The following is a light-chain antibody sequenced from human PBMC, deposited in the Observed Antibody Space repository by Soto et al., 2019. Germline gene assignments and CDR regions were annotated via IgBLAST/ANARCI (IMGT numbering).Light chain of an antibody. V-gene: IGKV1-39*01. CDR2: GAS. J-gene: IGKJ2*01. CDR1: QTINIY. Sequence: DIQLTQSPPSLSASVGDRGTITCRASQTINIYVNWYHQEAGKAPELLIYGASSLQSGVPSRFSGSGFGTEFTLTISSLQSEDFLIYYCQQTYSTPYVFGGGTKLDI. CDR3: QQTYSTPYV.